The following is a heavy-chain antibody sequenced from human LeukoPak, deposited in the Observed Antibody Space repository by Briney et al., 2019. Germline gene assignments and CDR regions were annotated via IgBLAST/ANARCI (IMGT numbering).Heavy chain of an antibody. V-gene: IGHV3-48*04. CDR2: ISSSSSII. CDR3: ARDVGVPAAMSTYFDY. J-gene: IGHJ4*02. Sequence: PGGSLRLSCAASGFTFSSYSMNWVRQAPGKGLEWVSYISSSSSIIYYADSVKGRFTISRDNAKNSLYLQMISLRAEDTAVYYCARDVGVPAAMSTYFDYWGQGTLVTVSS. D-gene: IGHD2-2*01. CDR1: GFTFSSYS.